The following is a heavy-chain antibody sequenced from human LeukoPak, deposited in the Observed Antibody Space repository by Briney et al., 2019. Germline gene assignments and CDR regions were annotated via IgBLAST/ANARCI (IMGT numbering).Heavy chain of an antibody. J-gene: IGHJ4*02. CDR2: IYYSGSS. Sequence: SETLSLTCTVSGDSISSRSYYWGWSRQPPGKGLGWIGIIYYSGSSYYNTSLKSRVTISVDTSRNQFSLKLSSLTAADTAVYYCARREGPTDYWGQGTLVTVSS. CDR1: GDSISSRSYY. CDR3: ARREGPTDY. V-gene: IGHV4-39*01.